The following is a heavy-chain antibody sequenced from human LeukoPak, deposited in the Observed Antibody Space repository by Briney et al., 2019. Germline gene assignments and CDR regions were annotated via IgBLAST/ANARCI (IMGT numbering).Heavy chain of an antibody. CDR2: ISGSGGST. D-gene: IGHD2-2*01. CDR3: AKDTSRLYYYYGMDV. Sequence: GGSLRLSCAASGFTFSSYAMSWVRQAPGRGLEWVSAISGSGGSTYYADSVKGRFTISRDNSKNTLYLQMNSLRAEDTAVYYCAKDTSRLYYYYGMDVWGQGTTVTVSS. V-gene: IGHV3-23*01. J-gene: IGHJ6*02. CDR1: GFTFSSYA.